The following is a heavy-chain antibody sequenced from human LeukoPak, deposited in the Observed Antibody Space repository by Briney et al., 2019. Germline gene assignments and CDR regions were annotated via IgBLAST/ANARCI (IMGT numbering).Heavy chain of an antibody. D-gene: IGHD1-14*01. J-gene: IGHJ5*02. CDR1: GGSISSYY. V-gene: IGHV4-59*12. CDR3: ARGSSSRRATGVDWFDP. Sequence: SETLSLTCTVSGGSISSYYWSWIRQPAGKGLEWIGEIYHSGSTNYNPSLKSRVTISVDKSKNQFSLKLSSVTAADTAVYYCARGSSSRRATGVDWFDPWGQGTLVTVSS. CDR2: IYHSGST.